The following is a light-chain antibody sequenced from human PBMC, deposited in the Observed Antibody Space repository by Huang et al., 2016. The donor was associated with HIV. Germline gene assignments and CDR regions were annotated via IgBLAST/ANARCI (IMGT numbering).Light chain of an antibody. CDR2: GAS. CDR3: HQYNNWPFT. CDR1: QSISSK. V-gene: IGKV3-15*01. Sequence: ERVMTQSPVTLSVSPGERATFSCRASQSISSKLAWYQQKPGQAPRLLIYGASTRATGIPARFSGSGSGTEFTLTISSLQSEDFAVYYCHQYNNWPFTFGPGTRVDIK. J-gene: IGKJ3*01.